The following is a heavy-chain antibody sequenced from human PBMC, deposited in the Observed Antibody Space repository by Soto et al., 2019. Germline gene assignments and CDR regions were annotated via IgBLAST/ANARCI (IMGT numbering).Heavy chain of an antibody. CDR3: AVPYGDYGYGY. CDR1: GFTFSDYY. Sequence: PGGSLRLSCAASGFTFSDYYMNWIRQAPGKGLEWVSYISSSGTTIYQADSVKGRFTISRDNAKNSLYLQMNSLRADDTAVYYCAVPYGDYGYGYWGQGTLVTVSS. D-gene: IGHD4-17*01. J-gene: IGHJ4*02. CDR2: ISSSGTTI. V-gene: IGHV3-11*01.